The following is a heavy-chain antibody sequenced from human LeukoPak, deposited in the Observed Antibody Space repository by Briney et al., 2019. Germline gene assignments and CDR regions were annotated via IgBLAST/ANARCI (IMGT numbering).Heavy chain of an antibody. Sequence: GGSLRLSCAASGFTVSSNYMSWVRQAPGKGLEWVSVIYSGGSTYYADSVKGRFTISRDNSENTLYLQMNSLRAEDTAVYYCARVGYYDSSGYSYFDYWGQGTLVTVSS. D-gene: IGHD3-22*01. CDR3: ARVGYYDSSGYSYFDY. V-gene: IGHV3-53*01. CDR1: GFTVSSNY. J-gene: IGHJ4*02. CDR2: IYSGGST.